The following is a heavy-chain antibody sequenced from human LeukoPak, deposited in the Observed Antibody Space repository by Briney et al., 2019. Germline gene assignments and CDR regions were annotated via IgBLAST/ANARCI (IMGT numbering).Heavy chain of an antibody. J-gene: IGHJ6*04. CDR2: INTYNGNT. Sequence: ASVKVSCKASGYTFTSYGLSWVRQAPGQGREWMGWINTYNGNTNYAQKLQARVTMTADTSTSTAYMELRSLRSDDTAVYYCARRRPSLAAARDYYYYGMDVWGKGTTVTVSS. V-gene: IGHV1-18*04. D-gene: IGHD6-13*01. CDR1: GYTFTSYG. CDR3: ARRRPSLAAARDYYYYGMDV.